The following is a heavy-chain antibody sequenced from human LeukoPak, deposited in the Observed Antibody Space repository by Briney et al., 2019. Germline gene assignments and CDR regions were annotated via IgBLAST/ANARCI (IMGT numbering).Heavy chain of an antibody. CDR2: ISGSGDST. D-gene: IGHD2-15*01. V-gene: IGHV3-23*01. J-gene: IGHJ3*02. Sequence: GGSLRLSCAASGFTFSTYAMSWVRQAPGKGLEWVPAISGSGDSTYYGDSVKGRFTISRDNSKNTLYLQMNSLRAEDTAVYYCAKTPTTSTPQDAFDIWGQGTMVTVSS. CDR1: GFTFSTYA. CDR3: AKTPTTSTPQDAFDI.